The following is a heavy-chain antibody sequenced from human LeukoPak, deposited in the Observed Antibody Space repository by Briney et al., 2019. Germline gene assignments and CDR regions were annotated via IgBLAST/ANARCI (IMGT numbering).Heavy chain of an antibody. Sequence: ASVKVSCKASGYTFTGYYMHWVRQAPGQGLEWMGWINPNSGGTNYAQKFQGWVTMTRDTSISTAYMELSRLRSDDTAVYYCAITMVPYYYYGTDVWGQGTTVTVSS. CDR2: INPNSGGT. D-gene: IGHD3-10*01. CDR3: AITMVPYYYYGTDV. J-gene: IGHJ6*02. V-gene: IGHV1-2*04. CDR1: GYTFTGYY.